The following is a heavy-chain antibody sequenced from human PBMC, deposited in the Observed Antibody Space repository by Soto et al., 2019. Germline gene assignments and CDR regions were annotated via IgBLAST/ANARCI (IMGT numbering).Heavy chain of an antibody. Sequence: SETLSLTCTVSGGSISSYYWSWIRQPPGKGLGWIGYIYYSGSTNYNPSLKSRVTISVYTSKNQFSLKLSSVTAADTAVYYCARGGKLWSSYYFDNWGQGTLVTVSS. CDR3: ARGGKLWSSYYFDN. CDR2: IYYSGST. CDR1: GGSISSYY. D-gene: IGHD5-18*01. J-gene: IGHJ4*02. V-gene: IGHV4-59*01.